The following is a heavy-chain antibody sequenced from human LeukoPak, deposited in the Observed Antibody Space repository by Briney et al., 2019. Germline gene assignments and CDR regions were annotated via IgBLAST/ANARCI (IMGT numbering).Heavy chain of an antibody. V-gene: IGHV4-39*01. CDR2: IYYSGST. CDR3: ARQSPGYGYFDL. CDR1: GGSISSSSYY. Sequence: SETLSLTCTVSGGSISSSSYYWGWIRQPPGKGLEWIGSIYYSGSTYYNPSLKSRVTISVDTSKNQFSLKLSSVTAADTAVYYCARQSPGYGYFDLWGRGTLVTVSS. J-gene: IGHJ2*01.